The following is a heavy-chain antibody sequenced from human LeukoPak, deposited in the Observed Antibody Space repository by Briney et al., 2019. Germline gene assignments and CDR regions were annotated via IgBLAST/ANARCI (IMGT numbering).Heavy chain of an antibody. CDR2: ISSSGSNI. V-gene: IGHV3-11*04. J-gene: IGHJ6*03. Sequence: GGSLRLSCAASGFSFSDYYMSWIRQAPGKGLEWISYISSSGSNIYADSVKGRFTISRDNSKNTLSLQMNSLRAEDTAVYYCAKVNPKVREVSHYHYYYYMDVWGKGTTVTISS. CDR3: AKVNPKVREVSHYHYYYYMDV. CDR1: GFSFSDYY. D-gene: IGHD3-10*01.